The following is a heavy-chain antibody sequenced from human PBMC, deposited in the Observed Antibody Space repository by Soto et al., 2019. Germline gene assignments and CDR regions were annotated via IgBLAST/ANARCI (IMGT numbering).Heavy chain of an antibody. CDR1: GFTFCNAW. Sequence: EVQLVESGGGLVKPGGSLRLSCAASGFTFCNAWMSWVRQAPGKGLEWVGRIKSKTDGGTTDYAAPVKGRFTISRDDSKNTLYLQMNSLKTEDTAVYYCTTDPGGADTIFGYYFDYWGQGTLVTVSS. CDR3: TTDPGGADTIFGYYFDY. CDR2: IKSKTDGGTT. J-gene: IGHJ4*02. V-gene: IGHV3-15*01. D-gene: IGHD3-3*01.